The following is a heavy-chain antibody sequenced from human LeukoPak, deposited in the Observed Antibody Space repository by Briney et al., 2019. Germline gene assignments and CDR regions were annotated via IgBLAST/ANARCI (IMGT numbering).Heavy chain of an antibody. J-gene: IGHJ5*02. D-gene: IGHD6-13*01. CDR2: IYYSGST. Sequence: PSQTLSLTCTVSGGSISSGDYYWSWIRQPPGKGLEWIGYIYYSGSTYYNPSLKSRVTISVDTSKNQFSLKLSSVTAADTAVYYCARGQPFYAAWQQLVLWFDPWGQGTLVTVSS. CDR1: GGSISSGDYY. V-gene: IGHV4-30-4*08. CDR3: ARGQPFYAAWQQLVLWFDP.